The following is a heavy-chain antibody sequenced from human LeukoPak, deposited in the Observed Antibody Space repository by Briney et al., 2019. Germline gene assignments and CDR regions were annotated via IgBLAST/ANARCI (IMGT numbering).Heavy chain of an antibody. Sequence: PGGSLRLSCAASGFTVSTYYMSWVRQAPGKGLEWVSVIYSGGGTYYADSVEGRFTISRDNSKNTLYLQMNNLRAEDTAVYYCARDRGITTSTYFDYWGQGTLVTVSS. CDR1: GFTVSTYY. CDR2: IYSGGGT. D-gene: IGHD3-10*01. CDR3: ARDRGITTSTYFDY. J-gene: IGHJ4*02. V-gene: IGHV3-53*01.